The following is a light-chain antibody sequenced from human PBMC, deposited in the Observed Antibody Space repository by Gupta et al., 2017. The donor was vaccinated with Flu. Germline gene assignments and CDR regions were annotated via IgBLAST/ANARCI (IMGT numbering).Light chain of an antibody. CDR2: EVS. V-gene: IGLV2-14*01. J-gene: IGLJ2*01. Sequence: ITSSSTGTISSVGGYEYVSWYQQHPGKAPKLIFFEVSNRHSVVANRFSGSKSGNTASVTVSGLHAEDDADYYCSSETNTNNLVVFGGGTKVTVL. CDR1: ISSVGGYEY. CDR3: SSETNTNNLVV.